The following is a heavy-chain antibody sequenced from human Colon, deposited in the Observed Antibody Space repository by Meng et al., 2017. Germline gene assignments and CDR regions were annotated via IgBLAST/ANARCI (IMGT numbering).Heavy chain of an antibody. Sequence: GSLRLSCTVSGGSISPYYWSWIRQPPGKGLEYIGYIYHSGSINYNPSLQSRVTISLDTSENQFSLKLTSVTVADTAVYYCARSGDTNGYSYWDFDHWGQGMLVTVSS. CDR3: ARSGDTNGYSYWDFDH. CDR1: GGSISPYY. J-gene: IGHJ4*02. CDR2: IYHSGSI. V-gene: IGHV4-59*01. D-gene: IGHD3-22*01.